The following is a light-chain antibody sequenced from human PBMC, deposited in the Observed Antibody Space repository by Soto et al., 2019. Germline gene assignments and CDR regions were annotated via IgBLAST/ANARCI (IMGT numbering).Light chain of an antibody. CDR1: QSLLHSNGNNY. J-gene: IGKJ1*01. CDR2: LGS. CDR3: MQALQKPCT. V-gene: IGKV2-28*01. Sequence: DIVMTQSPLSLPVTPGEPASVSGRSSQSLLHSNGNNYLHWYLQQPGQSPQLLIYLGSNRASGVPGRFSGSGSGTDFTLHASRVEAEDVGVYYCMQALQKPCTFGQGTKVDIK.